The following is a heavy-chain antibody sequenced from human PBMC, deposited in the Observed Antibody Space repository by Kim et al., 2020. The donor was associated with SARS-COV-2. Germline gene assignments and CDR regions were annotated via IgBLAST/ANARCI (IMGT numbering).Heavy chain of an antibody. Sequence: GGSLRLSCAASGFIFSSYWMIWVRQAPGKGLEWVANIKQDGIEKYYVDSVKGRFTISRDNAKRSLYLQMNSLRVEDTAVYYCVSCPDFWTGPSFWGQGTLVTVSS. J-gene: IGHJ4*02. CDR3: VSCPDFWTGPSF. V-gene: IGHV3-7*01. D-gene: IGHD3-3*01. CDR2: IKQDGIEK. CDR1: GFIFSSYW.